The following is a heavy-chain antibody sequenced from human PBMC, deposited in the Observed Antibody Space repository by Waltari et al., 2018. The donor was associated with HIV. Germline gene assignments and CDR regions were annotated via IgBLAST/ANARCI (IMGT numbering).Heavy chain of an antibody. D-gene: IGHD3-3*01. CDR1: GYNLSSYG. Sequence: QVELVESGGGVVQAGGSLRLYCAASGYNLSSYGLHCVRKAPGKGLDWVACMQYDGCNKYYACHVKGRLTISRDNSNNTQYPQMNSLLAEDTAVYDGANSSVGCWSGSPYYDGMDVWGQGTTVTVS. CDR2: MQYDGCNK. V-gene: IGHV3-30*02. CDR3: ANSSVGCWSGSPYYDGMDV. J-gene: IGHJ6*02.